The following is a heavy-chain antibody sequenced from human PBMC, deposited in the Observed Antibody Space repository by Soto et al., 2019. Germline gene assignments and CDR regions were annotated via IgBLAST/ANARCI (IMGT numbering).Heavy chain of an antibody. V-gene: IGHV3-7*03. D-gene: IGHD1-26*01. CDR2: IKQDESEK. J-gene: IGHJ4*02. CDR1: GLTFTDYW. Sequence: GGSLRLSCVTYGLTFTDYWMSWVRQAPGKGLEWVANIKQDESEKNYLDSVKGRFTISRDNAKNSLYLQMNSLRAEDTAVYYCAGDRFRGTYYLRGVTYFFEEWGQGAPVTVSS. CDR3: AGDRFRGTYYLRGVTYFFEE.